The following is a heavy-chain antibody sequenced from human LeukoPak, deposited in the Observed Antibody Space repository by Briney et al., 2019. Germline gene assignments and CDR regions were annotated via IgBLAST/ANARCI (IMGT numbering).Heavy chain of an antibody. CDR3: ARGGDIAVVPAAMVGP. D-gene: IGHD2-2*01. CDR1: GYTFTSYD. CDR2: MNTNSGNT. J-gene: IGHJ5*02. V-gene: IGHV1-8*01. Sequence: ASVKVSCKASGYTFTSYDINWVRQATGQGLEWMGWMNTNSGNTGHAQKFQGRLTVTRDTSTNTAYMELSSLRSEDTAVYYCARGGDIAVVPAAMVGPWGQGTLVTISS.